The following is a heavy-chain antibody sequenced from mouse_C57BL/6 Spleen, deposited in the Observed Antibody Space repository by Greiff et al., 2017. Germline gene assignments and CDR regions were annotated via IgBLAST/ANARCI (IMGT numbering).Heavy chain of an antibody. Sequence: QVQLKESGAELAKPGASVKLSCKASGYTFTSYWMHWVKQRPGQGLEWIGYINPSSGYTKYNQKFKDKATLTADKSSSTAYMQLSSLTYEDSAVYYCAREGQSTMVTTYYFDYWGQGTTLTVSS. CDR1: GYTFTSYW. D-gene: IGHD2-1*01. CDR2: INPSSGYT. J-gene: IGHJ2*01. V-gene: IGHV1-7*01. CDR3: AREGQSTMVTTYYFDY.